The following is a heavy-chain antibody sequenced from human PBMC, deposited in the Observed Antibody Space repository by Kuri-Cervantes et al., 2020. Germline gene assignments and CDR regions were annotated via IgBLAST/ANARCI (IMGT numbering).Heavy chain of an antibody. CDR1: GGSVSSGGYL. CDR2: IYYSGST. J-gene: IGHJ4*02. CDR3: ARTSHGDPFDH. Sequence: SETLSLTCTVSGGSVSSGGYLWSWIQQPPGKGLEWIGNIYYSGSTNYKSSLKSRVTISVDTSKNQFSLKLSSVTAADTAVYYCARTSHGDPFDHWGQGTLVTVSS. D-gene: IGHD4-17*01. V-gene: IGHV4-61*08.